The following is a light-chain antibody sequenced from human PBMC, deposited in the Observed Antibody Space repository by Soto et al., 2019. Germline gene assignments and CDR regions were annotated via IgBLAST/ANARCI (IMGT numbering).Light chain of an antibody. J-gene: IGLJ1*01. Sequence: QSVLIQPASVSGSPGQSITISCTGTSRDVGGSNYVSWYQHHPHRAPKLLIYEVSNRPSGVSSRFSGSKSGNTASLTISGLQAEDEADYYCSSYTSSNTLEVFGVGTKVTVL. CDR2: EVS. V-gene: IGLV2-14*01. CDR3: SSYTSSNTLEV. CDR1: SRDVGGSNY.